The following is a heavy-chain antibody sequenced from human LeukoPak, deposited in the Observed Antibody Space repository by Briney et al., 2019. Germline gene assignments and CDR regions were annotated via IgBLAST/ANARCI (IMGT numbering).Heavy chain of an antibody. CDR2: IIPILGIA. CDR3: ARDHYDILTGPSHYYYYYCMDV. V-gene: IGHV1-69*04. J-gene: IGHJ6*02. CDR1: GGTFSSYA. D-gene: IGHD3-9*01. Sequence: SVTVSCKASGGTFSSYAISWVRQAPGQGLEWMGRIIPILGIANYAQKFQGRVTITADKSTSTAYMELSSLRSEDTAVYYCARDHYDILTGPSHYYYYYCMDVWGQGTTVTVSS.